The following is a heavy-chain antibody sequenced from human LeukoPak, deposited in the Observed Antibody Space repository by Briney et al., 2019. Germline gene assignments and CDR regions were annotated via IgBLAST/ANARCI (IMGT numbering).Heavy chain of an antibody. CDR1: GYTFTSYG. CDR3: ARSGGTTVADPFDY. J-gene: IGHJ4*02. V-gene: IGHV1-18*01. CDR2: ISAYNGNT. Sequence: ASVKVSCKASGYTFTSYGISWVRQAPGQGLEWMGWISAYNGNTNYAQKLQGRVTMTTDTSTSTAYMGLRSLRSDDTAVYYCARSGGTTVADPFDYWGQGTLVTVSS. D-gene: IGHD4-23*01.